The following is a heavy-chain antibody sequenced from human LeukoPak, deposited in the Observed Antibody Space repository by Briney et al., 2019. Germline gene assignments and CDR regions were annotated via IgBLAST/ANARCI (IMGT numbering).Heavy chain of an antibody. J-gene: IGHJ4*02. V-gene: IGHV4-34*01. CDR2: INHSGST. CDR1: GGSFSGYY. D-gene: IGHD4-23*01. CDR3: ARGKKGGNFPFDY. Sequence: SETLSLTCAVYGGSFSGYYWSWIRQPPGKGLEWIGEINHSGSTNYNPSLKSRVTIPVDTSKNQFSLKLSSVTAADTAVYYCARGKKGGNFPFDYWGQGTLVTVSS.